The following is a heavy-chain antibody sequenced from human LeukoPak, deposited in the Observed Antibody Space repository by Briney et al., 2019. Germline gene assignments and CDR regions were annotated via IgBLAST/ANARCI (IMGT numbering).Heavy chain of an antibody. CDR2: ISCSGGSK. CDR3: AKDLLYCSSASCYSS. D-gene: IGHD2-2*01. Sequence: GGSLRLSCAASGFTFSSYAMSWVRQAPGKGLEWVSAISCSGGSKHYADSVKGRFTISRDNSKNTLYLQMNSLRAEDTAVYYWAKDLLYCSSASCYSSWGQGTLVTVSS. V-gene: IGHV3-23*01. J-gene: IGHJ4*02. CDR1: GFTFSSYA.